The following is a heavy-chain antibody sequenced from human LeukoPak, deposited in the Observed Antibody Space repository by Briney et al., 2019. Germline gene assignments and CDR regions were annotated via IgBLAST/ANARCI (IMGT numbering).Heavy chain of an antibody. D-gene: IGHD2-2*01. Sequence: QPGGSLRLSCAASGFIFSSYGMHWVRQAPGKGLEWVAFIRYDGSNKYYSDSLKGRFTISRDNSKNMLYLQMNSLRAEDTALYYCAKELGYCSSTSCYAFDIWGQGTMVTVSS. CDR1: GFIFSSYG. J-gene: IGHJ3*02. CDR3: AKELGYCSSTSCYAFDI. CDR2: IRYDGSNK. V-gene: IGHV3-30*02.